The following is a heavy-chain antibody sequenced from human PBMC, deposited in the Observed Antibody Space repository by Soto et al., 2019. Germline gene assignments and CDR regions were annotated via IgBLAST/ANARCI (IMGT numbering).Heavy chain of an antibody. CDR1: GGTFSSYA. CDR2: IIPIFGTA. J-gene: IGHJ6*02. Sequence: GASVKVSCKASGGTFSSYAISWVRQAPGQGLEWMGGIIPIFGTANYAQKFQGRVTITADESTSTAYMELSSLRCEDTAVYSCARERNVGHYYYGMDVWGQGTTVTVSS. CDR3: ARERNVGHYYYGMDV. D-gene: IGHD1-1*01. V-gene: IGHV1-69*13.